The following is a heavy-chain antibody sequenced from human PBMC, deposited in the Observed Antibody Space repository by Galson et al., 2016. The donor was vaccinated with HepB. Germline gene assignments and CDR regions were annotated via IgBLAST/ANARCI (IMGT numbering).Heavy chain of an antibody. D-gene: IGHD3-10*01. Sequence: SVKVSCKASGNSFISQYAHWVRQAPGQGLEWMGMIDPSGSSTAYAQKFQGRVTMTRDTSTSTLYMELSSLISEDTALYFCAGETGFFGLGTLWGQGTLVTVSS. CDR1: GNSFISQY. CDR3: AGETGFFGLGTL. J-gene: IGHJ4*02. CDR2: IDPSGSST. V-gene: IGHV1-46*01.